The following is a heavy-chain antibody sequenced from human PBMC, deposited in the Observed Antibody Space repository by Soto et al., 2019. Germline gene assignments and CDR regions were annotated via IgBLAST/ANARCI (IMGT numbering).Heavy chain of an antibody. CDR3: ARRGPRDAFDI. CDR2: ITPIFGTA. Sequence: ASVKVSCKASGGTFSRYAISWVRQAPGQGLEWMGGITPIFGTANYAQKFQGRVTITADESTSTAYMELSSLRSEDTAVYYCARRGPRDAFDIWGQGTMVTVSS. J-gene: IGHJ3*02. V-gene: IGHV1-69*13. CDR1: GGTFSRYA.